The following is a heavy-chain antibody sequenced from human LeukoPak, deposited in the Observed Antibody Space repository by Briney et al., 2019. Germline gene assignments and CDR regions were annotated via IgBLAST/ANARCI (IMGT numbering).Heavy chain of an antibody. CDR1: GYTFTTYA. V-gene: IGHV7-4-1*02. CDR2: IDTNTGNP. J-gene: IGHJ5*02. Sequence: GASVKVSCKASGYTFTTYAMNWVRQAPGQGLEWMGWIDTNTGNPTYAQGFTGRFVFSLDTSVSTAYLQISSLKAEDTAVYYCVYDSSEGWFDPWGQGTLVTVSS. D-gene: IGHD3-22*01. CDR3: VYDSSEGWFDP.